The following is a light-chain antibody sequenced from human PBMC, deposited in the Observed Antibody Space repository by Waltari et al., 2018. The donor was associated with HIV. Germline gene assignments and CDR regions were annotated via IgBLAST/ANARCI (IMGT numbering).Light chain of an antibody. J-gene: IGLJ2*01. Sequence: SYELTQPPSLSVSPGRPASITCSGDALPNQYAYWYQQKAGQAPVLIIYQDSERPSGIPERFSGSSSGTTVTLTISGVQAEDEADYYCQSTDSSGTYVVFGGGTKVTVL. CDR1: ALPNQY. CDR2: QDS. V-gene: IGLV3-25*03. CDR3: QSTDSSGTYVV.